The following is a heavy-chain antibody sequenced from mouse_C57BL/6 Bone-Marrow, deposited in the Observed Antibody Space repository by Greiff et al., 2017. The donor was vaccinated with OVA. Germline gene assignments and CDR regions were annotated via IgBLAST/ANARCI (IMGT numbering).Heavy chain of an antibody. J-gene: IGHJ3*01. CDR2: IYPRDGST. D-gene: IGHD3-2*02. V-gene: IGHV1-85*01. CDR1: GYTFTSYD. Sequence: VQLVESGPELVKPGASVKLSCKASGYTFTSYDINWVKQRPGQGLEWIGWIYPRDGSTKYNEKFKGKATLTVDTSSSTAYMELHSLTSEDSAVYFCARPPTAQATYPFAYWGQGTLVTVSA. CDR3: ARPPTAQATYPFAY.